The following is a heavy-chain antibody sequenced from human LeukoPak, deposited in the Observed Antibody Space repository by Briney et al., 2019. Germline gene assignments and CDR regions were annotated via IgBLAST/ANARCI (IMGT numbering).Heavy chain of an antibody. CDR3: AKVGGYKDGDAFDI. CDR1: GFTFTSYA. V-gene: IGHV3-23*01. Sequence: PGGSLRLSCAASGFTFTSYAMSWVRQAPGRGLEWVSAISGTGGRTYYADSVKGRFTISRDNSKNTLYLQMNSLRAEDTAVYYCAKVGGYKDGDAFDIWGQGTMVTVSS. D-gene: IGHD5-24*01. CDR2: ISGTGGRT. J-gene: IGHJ3*02.